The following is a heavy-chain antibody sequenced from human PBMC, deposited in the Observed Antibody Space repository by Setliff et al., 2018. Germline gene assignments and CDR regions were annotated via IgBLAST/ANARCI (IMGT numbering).Heavy chain of an antibody. CDR1: GFSLSTSGVG. J-gene: IGHJ4*02. CDR2: IYWDDDK. D-gene: IGHD3-3*01. V-gene: IGHV2-5*02. Sequence: SGPTLVNPTQTLTLTCTFSGFSLSTSGVGVGWIRQPPGKALEWLALIYWDDDKRYSPSLKSRLTITKDTSKNQVVLTITNMDPVDTATYYCARCITIFGVVIPNAFDYWGQGTLVTV. CDR3: ARCITIFGVVIPNAFDY.